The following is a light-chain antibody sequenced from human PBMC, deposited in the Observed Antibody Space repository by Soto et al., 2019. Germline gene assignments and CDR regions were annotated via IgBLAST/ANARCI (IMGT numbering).Light chain of an antibody. CDR2: DAS. CDR3: QQYNSYSPWT. Sequence: IQMTQYPSTLSASVGDRVTITCRASQSISSWLAWYQQKPGKAPKLLIYDASSLESGVPSRFSGSGSGTEFTLTISSLQPDDFATYYCQQYNSYSPWTFGQGTKVDI. J-gene: IGKJ1*01. V-gene: IGKV1-5*01. CDR1: QSISSW.